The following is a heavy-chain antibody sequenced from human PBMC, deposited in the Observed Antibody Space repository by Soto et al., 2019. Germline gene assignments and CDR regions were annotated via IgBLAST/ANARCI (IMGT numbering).Heavy chain of an antibody. J-gene: IGHJ4*02. Sequence: PGGSLRLSCAASGFTFSSYGMHWVRQAPGKGLEWVAVISYDGSNKYYADSVKGRFTISRDNSKNTLYLQMNSLRAEDTAVYYCAKDDYCSGGSCYSFFDYWGQGTLVTVSS. CDR3: AKDDYCSGGSCYSFFDY. CDR2: ISYDGSNK. V-gene: IGHV3-30*18. CDR1: GFTFSSYG. D-gene: IGHD2-15*01.